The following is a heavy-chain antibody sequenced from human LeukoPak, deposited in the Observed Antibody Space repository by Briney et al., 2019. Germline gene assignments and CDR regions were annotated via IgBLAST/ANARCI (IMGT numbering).Heavy chain of an antibody. CDR3: ARDLSGVAGYTYGRGIDY. CDR2: IRYDGGNK. V-gene: IGHV3-30*02. Sequence: PGGSLRLSCAASGFTFSSYGMHWVRQAPGKGLEWVAFIRYDGGNKYYADSVKGRFTISRDNSKNTLYLQMNSLRAEDTAVYYCARDLSGVAGYTYGRGIDYWGQGTLVTVSS. J-gene: IGHJ4*02. CDR1: GFTFSSYG. D-gene: IGHD5-18*01.